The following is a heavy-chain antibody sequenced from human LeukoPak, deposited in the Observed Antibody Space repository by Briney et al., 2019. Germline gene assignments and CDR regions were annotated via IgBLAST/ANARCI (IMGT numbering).Heavy chain of an antibody. J-gene: IGHJ6*03. CDR1: VYTLTELS. D-gene: IGHD2-15*01. Sequence: ASVNVSCKVSVYTLTELSMHCGRQTPGKRGGRMGGLDPEDGETIYAQKFQGRVTMTEDTSTDTAYMELSSLRSEHTAVYYCATMAATIRTYYYYMDVWGKGTTVTVSS. CDR2: LDPEDGET. V-gene: IGHV1-24*01. CDR3: ATMAATIRTYYYYMDV.